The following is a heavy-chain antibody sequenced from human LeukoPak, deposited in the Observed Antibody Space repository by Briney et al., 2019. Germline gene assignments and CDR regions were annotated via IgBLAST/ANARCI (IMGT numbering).Heavy chain of an antibody. V-gene: IGHV4-34*01. CDR3: ARASETHWGSPGTFDI. Sequence: PSETLSLTCAVYGGSFSGYYWSWIRQPPGKGLEWIGEINHSGSTNYNPSLKSRVTISVDTSKNQFSLKLSSVTAADTAVYYCARASETHWGSPGTFDIWGQGTMVTVSS. D-gene: IGHD7-27*01. CDR2: INHSGST. J-gene: IGHJ3*02. CDR1: GGSFSGYY.